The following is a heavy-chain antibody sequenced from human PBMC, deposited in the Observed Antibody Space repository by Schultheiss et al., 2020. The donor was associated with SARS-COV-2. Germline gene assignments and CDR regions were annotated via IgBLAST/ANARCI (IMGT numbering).Heavy chain of an antibody. D-gene: IGHD5-18*01. CDR1: GFSLSTSGMR. V-gene: IGHV2-5*08. Sequence: SGPTLVKPTQTLTLTCTFSGFSLSTSGMRASWIRQPPGKALEWLARIDWDDDKRYSPSLKSRLTITKDTSKNQVVLTMTNMDPVDTATYYCAHSRYTAMVTLMDVWGKGTTVTVSS. CDR2: IDWDDDK. CDR3: AHSRYTAMVTLMDV. J-gene: IGHJ6*04.